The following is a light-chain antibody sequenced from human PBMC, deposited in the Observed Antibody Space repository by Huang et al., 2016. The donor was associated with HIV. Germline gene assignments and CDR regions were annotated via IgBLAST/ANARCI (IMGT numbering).Light chain of an antibody. CDR2: GAS. CDR1: QNIDTN. CDR3: HQYNDWPPWT. J-gene: IGKJ1*01. Sequence: EIVMTQSPATLSVSPGERAILLCRASQNIDTNVAWYQQKPGQAPRLLIFGASTRGTGISARFTGGGSETEVTLTINSVQSEDVAMYYCHQYNDWPPWTFGQGTRVEI. V-gene: IGKV3-15*01.